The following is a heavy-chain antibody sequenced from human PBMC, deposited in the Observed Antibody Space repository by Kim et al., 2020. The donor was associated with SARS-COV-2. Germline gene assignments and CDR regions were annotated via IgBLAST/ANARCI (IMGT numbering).Heavy chain of an antibody. V-gene: IGHV3-23*01. CDR1: GFTFFDHA. CDR3: AKGVWGGSWDY. J-gene: IGHJ4*02. CDR2: IHCDDDKT. Sequence: GGSLRLSCAASGFTFFDHAMHWVRQAPGKGLEWVAGIHCDDDKTYYADSVKGRFTISRDNSKNTLYLQMNSLRADDTAMYYCAKGVWGGSWDYWGQGTLV. D-gene: IGHD3-16*01.